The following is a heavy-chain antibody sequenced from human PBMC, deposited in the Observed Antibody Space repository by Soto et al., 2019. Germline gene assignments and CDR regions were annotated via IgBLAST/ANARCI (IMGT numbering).Heavy chain of an antibody. CDR1: GFIFSTYA. V-gene: IGHV3-23*01. CDR3: DKEDDYGESEHDAFDM. CDR2: ISANGGDT. J-gene: IGHJ3*02. Sequence: GGSLRLSCATSGFIFSTYAMSWVRQAPGKGLEWVSTISANGGDTYYGDSVKGRFTISRDGYRNTVHLQMNSLRAEDTAVYYCDKEDDYGESEHDAFDMWGPGTLVTVSS. D-gene: IGHD4-17*01.